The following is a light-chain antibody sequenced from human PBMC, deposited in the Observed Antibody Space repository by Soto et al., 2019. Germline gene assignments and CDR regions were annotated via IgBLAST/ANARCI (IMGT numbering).Light chain of an antibody. V-gene: IGLV2-14*01. Sequence: QSALTQPASVSGSPGQSITISCSGSASDIGAYDYVSWYQQPPGKAPRLILYQVTTRPSWISDRFSGSKSGNTASLTISGLQAEDEADYYCCSYTTIHTYVFGTGTKLTVL. CDR1: ASDIGAYDY. J-gene: IGLJ1*01. CDR3: CSYTTIHTYV. CDR2: QVT.